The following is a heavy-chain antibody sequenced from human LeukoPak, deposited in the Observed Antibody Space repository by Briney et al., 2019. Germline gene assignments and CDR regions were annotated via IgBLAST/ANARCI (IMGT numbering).Heavy chain of an antibody. Sequence: GGSLRLSCAASGFTFDDYAMHWVRQAPGKGREWVSGVSWNSGSIGYADSVKGRFTISRDNAKNSLYLQMNSLRAEDMALYYCAKGYSSGYSAGYYFDYWGQGTLVTVSS. CDR2: VSWNSGSI. CDR1: GFTFDDYA. CDR3: AKGYSSGYSAGYYFDY. D-gene: IGHD3-22*01. J-gene: IGHJ4*02. V-gene: IGHV3-9*03.